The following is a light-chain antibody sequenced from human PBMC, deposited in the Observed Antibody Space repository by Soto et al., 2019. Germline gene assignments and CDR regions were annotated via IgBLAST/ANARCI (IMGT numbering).Light chain of an antibody. J-gene: IGKJ2*03. Sequence: EIVMTQSPATLSVYPGERVTLSCRASQSISSNLAWYQHKPGQAPRLLIYGASTRATGIPARFSGSGSGTEFTLAISSLQSEDFAVYYCQHYNNRPYSFGQGTKLEI. V-gene: IGKV3-15*01. CDR1: QSISSN. CDR2: GAS. CDR3: QHYNNRPYS.